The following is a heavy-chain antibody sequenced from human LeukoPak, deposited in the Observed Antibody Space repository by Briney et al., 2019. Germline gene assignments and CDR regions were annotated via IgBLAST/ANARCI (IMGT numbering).Heavy chain of an antibody. Sequence: SETLSLTCSVSGGSISSYYWSWIRQPPGKGREWIGYIYYSGSTNYNPSLKSRVTISVDTSKNQFSLKLSSVTAADTAVYYCARKLGGLTDAFDIWGQGTMVTVSS. CDR3: ARKLGGLTDAFDI. V-gene: IGHV4-59*01. D-gene: IGHD3-16*01. J-gene: IGHJ3*02. CDR2: IYYSGST. CDR1: GGSISSYY.